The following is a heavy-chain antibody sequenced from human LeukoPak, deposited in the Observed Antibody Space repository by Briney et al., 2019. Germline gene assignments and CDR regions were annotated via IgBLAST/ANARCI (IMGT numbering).Heavy chain of an antibody. V-gene: IGHV3-11*04. CDR1: GFTFSDYY. D-gene: IGHD3-22*01. J-gene: IGHJ4*02. CDR3: ARSGIAAAEGYYYDSSGYLIDY. CDR2: ISSSGSTI. Sequence: PGGSLRLSCAASGFTFSDYYMSWIRQAPGKGLEWVSYISSSGSTIYYADSVKGRFTISRDNAKNSLYLQMNSLRAEDTAVYYCARSGIAAAEGYYYDSSGYLIDYWGQGTLVTVSS.